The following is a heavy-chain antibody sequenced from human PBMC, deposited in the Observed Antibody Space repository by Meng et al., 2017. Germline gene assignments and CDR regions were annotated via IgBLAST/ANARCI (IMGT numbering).Heavy chain of an antibody. J-gene: IGHJ3*02. D-gene: IGHD1/OR15-1a*01. CDR3: ARDMGTDAFDI. V-gene: IGHV4-39*07. CDR2: IYYSGNT. CDR1: GGYISSSSYY. Sequence: SETLSPTRPVSGGYISSSSYYWGWIRQPPGKGLEWIGSIYYSGNTYYNPSLKSRVTISVDTSKNQFSLQLDSVTPEGTAVYYCARDMGTDAFDIWGQGTMVTVSS.